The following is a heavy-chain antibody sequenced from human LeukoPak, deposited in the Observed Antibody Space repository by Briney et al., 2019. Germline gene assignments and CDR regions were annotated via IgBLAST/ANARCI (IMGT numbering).Heavy chain of an antibody. CDR2: IIPIFGTA. J-gene: IGHJ4*02. V-gene: IGHV1-69*13. CDR3: ATKYYGSGYTRGTIHDDY. Sequence: SVKVSCKASGGTFSSYAISWVRQAPGQGLEWMGGIIPIFGTANYAQKFQGRVTITADESTSTAYMELSSLRSEDTAVYYGATKYYGSGYTRGTIHDDYWGQGTLVTVSS. CDR1: GGTFSSYA. D-gene: IGHD3-10*01.